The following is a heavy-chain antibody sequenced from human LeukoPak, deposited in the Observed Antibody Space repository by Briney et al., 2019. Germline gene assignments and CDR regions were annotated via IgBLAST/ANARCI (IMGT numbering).Heavy chain of an antibody. Sequence: SGGSLRLSCAASGLTFSSYAMSWVRQAPGKGLEWVSAISGSGGSTYYADSVKGRFTISRDNSKNTLYLQMNSLRAEDTAVYYCANLRGITMIAYMDVWGKGTTVTVSS. D-gene: IGHD3-22*01. J-gene: IGHJ6*03. CDR2: ISGSGGST. CDR1: GLTFSSYA. V-gene: IGHV3-23*01. CDR3: ANLRGITMIAYMDV.